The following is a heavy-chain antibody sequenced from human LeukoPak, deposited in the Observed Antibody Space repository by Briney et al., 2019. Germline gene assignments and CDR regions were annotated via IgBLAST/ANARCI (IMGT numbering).Heavy chain of an antibody. V-gene: IGHV3-53*01. D-gene: IGHD2/OR15-2a*01. CDR1: GFTFSDYY. CDR3: ARVRGGYYEDY. Sequence: GGSLRLSCAASGFTFSDYYMSWIRQAPGKGLEWVSVIYSGGSTYYADSVKGRFTISRDNSKNTLYLQMNSLRAEDTAVYYCARVRGGYYEDYWGQGTLVTVSS. J-gene: IGHJ4*02. CDR2: IYSGGST.